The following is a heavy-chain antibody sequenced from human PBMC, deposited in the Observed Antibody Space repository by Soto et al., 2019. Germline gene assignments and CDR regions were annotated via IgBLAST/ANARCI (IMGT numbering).Heavy chain of an antibody. CDR2: IYHSGST. Sequence: PSETLSLTCAVSGGSISSGGYSWSWIRQPPGKGLEWIGYIYHSGSTYYNPSLKSRVTISVDRSKNQFSLKLSSVTAADTAVYYCARATSRGWPHWFDPWGQGTLVTVSS. D-gene: IGHD1-26*01. V-gene: IGHV4-30-2*01. CDR3: ARATSRGWPHWFDP. CDR1: GGSISSGGYS. J-gene: IGHJ5*02.